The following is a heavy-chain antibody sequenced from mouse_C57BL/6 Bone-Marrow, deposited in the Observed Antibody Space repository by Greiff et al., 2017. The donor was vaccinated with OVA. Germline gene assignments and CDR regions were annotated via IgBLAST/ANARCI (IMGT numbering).Heavy chain of an antibody. CDR2: INPSSGYT. D-gene: IGHD1-1*01. CDR3: ETLYGSSWGYFDV. V-gene: IGHV1-4*01. CDR1: GYTFTSYT. Sequence: QVQLQQSGAELARPGASVKMSCKASGYTFTSYTMHWVKQRPGQGLEWIGYINPSSGYTKYNQKFKDKATLTVDKSSSTAYMQLSSLTSEDSAVYYCETLYGSSWGYFDVWGTGTTVTVSS. J-gene: IGHJ1*03.